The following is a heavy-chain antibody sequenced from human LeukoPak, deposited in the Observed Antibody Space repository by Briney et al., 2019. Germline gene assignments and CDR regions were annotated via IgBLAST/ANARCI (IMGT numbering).Heavy chain of an antibody. Sequence: SETLSLTCSVSGYSISSGYYWGWIRQPPGKGLEWVANVYRDGNTYYSPSLESRVTISVDTSKNLFSLKLSSLSAADTAVYYCARVAVGGGASSGYVSDYWGQGTLVTVSS. J-gene: IGHJ4*02. V-gene: IGHV4-38-2*02. D-gene: IGHD3-22*01. CDR3: ARVAVGGGASSGYVSDY. CDR2: VYRDGNT. CDR1: GYSISSGYY.